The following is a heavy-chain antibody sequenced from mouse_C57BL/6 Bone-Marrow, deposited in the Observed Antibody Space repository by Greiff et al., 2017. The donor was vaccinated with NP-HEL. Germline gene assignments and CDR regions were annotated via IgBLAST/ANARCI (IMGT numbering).Heavy chain of an antibody. CDR1: GYTFTSYW. V-gene: IGHV1-55*01. Sequence: QVQLQQSGAELVKPGASVKMSCKASGYTFTSYWITWVKQRPGQGLEWIGDIYPGSGSTNYNEKFKSKATLTVDTSSSTAYMQLSSLTSEDSAVYYCARGRELVWYFDVWGTGTTVTVSS. D-gene: IGHD4-1*01. CDR3: ARGRELVWYFDV. J-gene: IGHJ1*03. CDR2: IYPGSGST.